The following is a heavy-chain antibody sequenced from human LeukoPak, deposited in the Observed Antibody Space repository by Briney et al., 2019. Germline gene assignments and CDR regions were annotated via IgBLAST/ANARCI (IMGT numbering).Heavy chain of an antibody. D-gene: IGHD3-22*01. CDR3: ARDKPDSSGYYVGTDY. V-gene: IGHV3-7*01. J-gene: IGHJ4*02. CDR1: GFTFSSYW. CDR2: IKQDGSEK. Sequence: GGSLRLSCAASGFTFSSYWMSWVRQAPGKGLEWVANIKQDGSEKYYVDSVKGRFTISRDNAKNSLNLQMNSLRAEDTAVYYCARDKPDSSGYYVGTDYWGQGTLVTVSS.